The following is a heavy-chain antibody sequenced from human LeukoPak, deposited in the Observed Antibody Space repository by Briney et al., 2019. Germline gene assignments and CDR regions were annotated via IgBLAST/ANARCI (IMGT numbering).Heavy chain of an antibody. CDR1: GGSFSGYY. D-gene: IGHD3-10*01. Sequence: PSETLSLTCAVYGGSFSGYYWSWIRQPPGKGLEWIGEINHSGSTNYNPSLKSRVTISVDTSKNQFSLKLSSVTAADTAVYYCARGRGSFDYWGQGTLVTVSS. V-gene: IGHV4-34*01. CDR2: INHSGST. J-gene: IGHJ4*02. CDR3: ARGRGSFDY.